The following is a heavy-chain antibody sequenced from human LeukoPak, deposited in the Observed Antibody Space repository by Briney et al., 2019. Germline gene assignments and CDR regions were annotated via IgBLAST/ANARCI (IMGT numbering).Heavy chain of an antibody. Sequence: GGSLRLSCAASGFTFSGSAMHWVRQASGKGLEWVGRIRSKANSYATAYAASVKGRFTISRDDSKNTAYLQMNTLKTEDTAVYYCTRQRDDFWSGSDNWGPGNLFTVSS. J-gene: IGHJ4*02. V-gene: IGHV3-73*01. CDR2: IRSKANSYAT. D-gene: IGHD3-3*01. CDR1: GFTFSGSA. CDR3: TRQRDDFWSGSDN.